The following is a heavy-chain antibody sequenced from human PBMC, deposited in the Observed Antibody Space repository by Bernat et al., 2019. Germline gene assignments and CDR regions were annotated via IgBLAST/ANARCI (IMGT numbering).Heavy chain of an antibody. V-gene: IGHV3-33*01. D-gene: IGHD6-13*01. Sequence: QVQLVESGGGVVQPGRSLRLSCAASGFTFSTYGMHWVRQAPGKGLEWVAVIWYDGSNKDYADSVKGRFTISRDNSKNTLYLQMNSRRGEDTAVYYCARVLWAYSSTWYVDYWGQGTLVTVSS. J-gene: IGHJ4*02. CDR2: IWYDGSNK. CDR3: ARVLWAYSSTWYVDY. CDR1: GFTFSTYG.